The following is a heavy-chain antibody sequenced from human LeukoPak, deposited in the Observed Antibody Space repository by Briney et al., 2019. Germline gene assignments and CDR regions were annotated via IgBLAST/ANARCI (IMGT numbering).Heavy chain of an antibody. J-gene: IGHJ4*02. CDR1: GFTFDDYA. V-gene: IGHV3-9*01. D-gene: IGHD3-22*01. CDR3: AKGAPLRSSGYNPIDY. CDR2: ISWNSGSI. Sequence: GRSLRLSCAASGFTFDDYAMHWVRQAPGKGLEWVSGISWNSGSIGYADSVKGRFTISRDNAKNSLYLQMNSLRAEDTALYYCAKGAPLRSSGYNPIDYWGQGTLVTVSS.